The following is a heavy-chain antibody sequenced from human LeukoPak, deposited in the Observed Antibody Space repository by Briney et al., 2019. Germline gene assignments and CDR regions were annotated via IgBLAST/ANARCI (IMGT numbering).Heavy chain of an antibody. Sequence: SETLSLTCTVSGGSISSYYWSWIRQPPGKGLEWIGYIYYSGSTNYKPSLKSRVTISVDTSKNQFSLKLSSVTAADTAVYYCARTNLYCSSTSCYSFPVRFDPWGQGTLVTVSS. D-gene: IGHD2-2*01. CDR2: IYYSGST. J-gene: IGHJ5*02. V-gene: IGHV4-59*01. CDR1: GGSISSYY. CDR3: ARTNLYCSSTSCYSFPVRFDP.